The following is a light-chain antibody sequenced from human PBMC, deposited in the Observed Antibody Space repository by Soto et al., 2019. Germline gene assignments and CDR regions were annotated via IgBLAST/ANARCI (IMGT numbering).Light chain of an antibody. CDR1: QSVSSY. J-gene: IGKJ1*01. CDR3: QQRSNWPRT. V-gene: IGKV3-11*01. Sequence: DIVLTQSPGTLSLSPGERATLSCRASQSVSSYLSWYQQKPGHSPIPLIHDSSSGSTSIPPRFIGSRSGTDFTLTISSLEPEDVAVYCCQQRSNWPRTFGQGTKVDIK. CDR2: DSS.